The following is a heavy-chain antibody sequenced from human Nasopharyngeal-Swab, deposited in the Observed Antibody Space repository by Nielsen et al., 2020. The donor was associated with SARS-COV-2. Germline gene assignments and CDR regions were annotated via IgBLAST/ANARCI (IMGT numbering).Heavy chain of an antibody. V-gene: IGHV1-8*01. D-gene: IGHD1-1*01. CDR1: GYTFTSSD. CDR3: ASGGTAY. J-gene: IGHJ4*02. Sequence: ASVKVSCKASGYTFTSSDINSVRQATGQGLEWMGWMNPNSGNTGYAQKFKGRVTMNRNTSIRTGYMAVSGLRFEDTAVYDCASGGTAYWGQGTLVTVSS. CDR2: MNPNSGNT.